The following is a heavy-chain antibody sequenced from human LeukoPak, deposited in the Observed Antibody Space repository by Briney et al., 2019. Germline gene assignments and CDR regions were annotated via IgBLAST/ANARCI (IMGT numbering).Heavy chain of an antibody. V-gene: IGHV3-21*01. CDR2: ISSSSSYL. D-gene: IGHD1-26*01. Sequence: GGSLRLSCAAPGFTFSSYSMNWVRQALGKGLEWVSCISSSSSYLYYASSVKGQFTISRDNAKNSLYLQMNSLRAEDTAVYYCARAEGQWELPDYWGQGTLVTVSS. J-gene: IGHJ4*02. CDR3: ARAEGQWELPDY. CDR1: GFTFSSYS.